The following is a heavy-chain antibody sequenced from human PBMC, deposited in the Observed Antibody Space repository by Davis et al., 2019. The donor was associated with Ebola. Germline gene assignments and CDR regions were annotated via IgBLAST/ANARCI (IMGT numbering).Heavy chain of an antibody. CDR3: ARAGIAAAGVYYYYGMDV. V-gene: IGHV1-24*01. J-gene: IGHJ6*02. D-gene: IGHD6-13*01. CDR1: GYTLTELS. CDR2: FDPEDGET. Sequence: AASVKVSCKVSGYTLTELSMHWVRQAPGKGLEWMGGFDPEDGETIYAQKFQGRVTMTEDTSTDTAYMELSSLRSEDTAVYYCARAGIAAAGVYYYYGMDVWGQGTTVTVSS.